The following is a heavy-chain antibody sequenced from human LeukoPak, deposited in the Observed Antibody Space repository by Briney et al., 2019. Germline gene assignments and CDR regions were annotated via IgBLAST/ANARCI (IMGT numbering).Heavy chain of an antibody. Sequence: PGGSLRLSCAASGFTFSSYAMSWVRQAPGKGLEWVSAISGSGGSTYYADSVKGRFTISRDNSKNTLYLQMNSLRAEDTAVYYCAKDLDYSGSYYGFDYRGQGTLVTVSS. CDR3: AKDLDYSGSYYGFDY. V-gene: IGHV3-23*01. D-gene: IGHD1-26*01. J-gene: IGHJ4*02. CDR2: ISGSGGST. CDR1: GFTFSSYA.